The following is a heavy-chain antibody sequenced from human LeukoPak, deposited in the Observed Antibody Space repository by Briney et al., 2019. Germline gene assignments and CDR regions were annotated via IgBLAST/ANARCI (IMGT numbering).Heavy chain of an antibody. V-gene: IGHV4-39*07. Sequence: PSETLSLTCTVSGGSISSSSYYWGWIRQPPGKGLEWIGSIYYTGSTYYNPSLKSRVTISVDTSKNQFSLKLSSVTAADTAVYYCARDLGKGYCSGGSCPHVWGQGTLVTVSS. J-gene: IGHJ4*02. CDR3: ARDLGKGYCSGGSCPHV. D-gene: IGHD2-15*01. CDR2: IYYTGST. CDR1: GGSISSSSYY.